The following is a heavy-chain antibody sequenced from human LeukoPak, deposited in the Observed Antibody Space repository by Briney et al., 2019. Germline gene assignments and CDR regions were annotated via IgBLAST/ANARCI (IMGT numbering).Heavy chain of an antibody. D-gene: IGHD6-13*01. Sequence: PSETLSLTCTVSGGSLSSYYWSWIRQPPGKGLEWIGYIYYSGSTNYNPSLKSRVTISVDTSKNQFSLKLSSVTAADTAVYYCATFSSSWYPYYFDYWGQGTLVTVSS. J-gene: IGHJ4*02. CDR3: ATFSSSWYPYYFDY. CDR2: IYYSGST. CDR1: GGSLSSYY. V-gene: IGHV4-59*01.